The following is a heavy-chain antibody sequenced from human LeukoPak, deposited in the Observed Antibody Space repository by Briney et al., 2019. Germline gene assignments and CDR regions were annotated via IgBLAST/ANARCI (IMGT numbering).Heavy chain of an antibody. J-gene: IGHJ2*01. V-gene: IGHV4-59*01. Sequence: PSETLSLTCTVSGGSISSYYWSWIRQPPGKGLEWIGYIYYSGSTNYNPSLKSRVTISVDTSKNQFSLKLGSVTAADTAVYYCARGRPYYYDSSGYYRWYFDLWGRGTLVTVSS. D-gene: IGHD3-22*01. CDR1: GGSISSYY. CDR2: IYYSGST. CDR3: ARGRPYYYDSSGYYRWYFDL.